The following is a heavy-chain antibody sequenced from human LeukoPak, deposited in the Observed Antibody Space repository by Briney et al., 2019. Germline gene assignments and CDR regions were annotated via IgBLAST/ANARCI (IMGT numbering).Heavy chain of an antibody. Sequence: ASVKVSCKASGYIFTSCGISWLRQAPGQGLEWMGWISAYNDNTNYAQKLQGRVTMTTDTSTSTAYMELRSLRSDDTAVYYCARGGRDDFWSGYYSPFDYWGQGTLVTVSS. J-gene: IGHJ4*02. CDR2: ISAYNDNT. CDR3: ARGGRDDFWSGYYSPFDY. CDR1: GYIFTSCG. D-gene: IGHD3-3*01. V-gene: IGHV1-18*01.